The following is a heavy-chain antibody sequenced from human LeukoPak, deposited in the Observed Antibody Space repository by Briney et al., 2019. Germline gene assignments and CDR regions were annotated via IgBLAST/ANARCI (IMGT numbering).Heavy chain of an antibody. D-gene: IGHD5-18*01. V-gene: IGHV4-59*01. J-gene: IGHJ4*02. Sequence: PSETLSLTCSVSGGSISGYYWSWIRQPPGTGLEWIGYIYYSGSTNYNPSLKSRVTVSVDTSKNQFSLKLSSVTAADTAVYYCARSLIAASGYGFDYWGQGTLVTVSS. CDR1: GGSISGYY. CDR2: IYYSGST. CDR3: ARSLIAASGYGFDY.